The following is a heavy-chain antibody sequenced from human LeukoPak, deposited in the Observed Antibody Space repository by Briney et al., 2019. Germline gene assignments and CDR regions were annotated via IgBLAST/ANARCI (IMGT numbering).Heavy chain of an antibody. CDR1: GFPFSSYW. CDR3: AKGRYDSSGFNWAA. Sequence: GGSLRLSCVASGFPFSSYWMTWVRQAPGKGLEWVANIKQDGSKKSYVDSVKGRFTISRDNAKNSLYLQMNSLRAEDTAVYYCAKGRYDSSGFNWAAWGQGTLVTVSS. V-gene: IGHV3-7*03. CDR2: IKQDGSKK. D-gene: IGHD3-22*01. J-gene: IGHJ4*02.